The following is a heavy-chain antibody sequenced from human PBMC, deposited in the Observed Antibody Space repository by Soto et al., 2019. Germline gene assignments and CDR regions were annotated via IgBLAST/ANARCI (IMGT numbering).Heavy chain of an antibody. Sequence: QVQLVQSGPEVKKPGASVKVSCKTSGYTFRNFGVSWVRQAPGQRLEWLGWISGYNGRTYYAEKFQGRLTLTTDTSTNTAYMELRSLRSDATALFYCVRVGSTDNESAGLDWGQGTLVTVS. CDR3: VRVGSTDNESAGLD. CDR1: GYTFRNFG. CDR2: ISGYNGRT. J-gene: IGHJ4*02. V-gene: IGHV1-18*01. D-gene: IGHD3-10*01.